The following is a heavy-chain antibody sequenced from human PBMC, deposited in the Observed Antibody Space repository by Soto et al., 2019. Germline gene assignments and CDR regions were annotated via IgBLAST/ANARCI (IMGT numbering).Heavy chain of an antibody. V-gene: IGHV3-33*08. J-gene: IGHJ4*02. CDR2: IWYDGSNK. D-gene: IGHD3-16*02. CDR1: GFTFSSYA. CDR3: ARESHIWGSYRYIDY. Sequence: GGSLRLSCAASGFTFSSYAMSWVRQAPGKGLEWVAVIWYDGSNKYYAEYVKGRFTISRDNSKNSLYLQMNSLRAEDTAVYYFARESHIWGSYRYIDYWGQGTLVTVSS.